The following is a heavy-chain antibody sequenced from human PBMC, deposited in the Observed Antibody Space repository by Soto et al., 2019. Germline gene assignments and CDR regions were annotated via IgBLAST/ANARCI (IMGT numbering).Heavy chain of an antibody. Sequence: PGGSLRLSCAASGFTFGSYAMHWVRQAPGKGLEWVAVISYDGSNKYYADSVKGRFTISRGNSKNTLYLQMNSLRAEDTAVYYCARDRGFYDSTWGFDYWGQGTLVTVSS. D-gene: IGHD3-3*01. CDR2: ISYDGSNK. CDR3: ARDRGFYDSTWGFDY. CDR1: GFTFGSYA. J-gene: IGHJ4*02. V-gene: IGHV3-30-3*01.